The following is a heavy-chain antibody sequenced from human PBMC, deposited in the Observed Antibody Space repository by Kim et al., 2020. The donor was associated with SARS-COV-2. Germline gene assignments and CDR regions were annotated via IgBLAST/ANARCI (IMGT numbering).Heavy chain of an antibody. Sequence: GGSLRLSCAASGFTFGDYYMSWIRQAPGKGLEWISYISSRGSPRSYSIYYADSGKGRFTISRDNAKNSLYLQMDSLRVEDTAVYYCARDRFSFTSGHYTPIDYWGQGTLVTVSS. CDR2: ISSRGSPRSYSI. V-gene: IGHV3-11*01. D-gene: IGHD3-3*01. CDR3: ARDRFSFTSGHYTPIDY. CDR1: GFTFGDYY. J-gene: IGHJ4*02.